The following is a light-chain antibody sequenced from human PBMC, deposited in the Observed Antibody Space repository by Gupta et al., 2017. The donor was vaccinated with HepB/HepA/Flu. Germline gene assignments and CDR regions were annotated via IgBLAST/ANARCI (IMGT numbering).Light chain of an antibody. Sequence: EILLTQSPGTLSLSPGERATLSCRASQSVSSSYLAWYQQKPGQAPRLLVYGASNRATGIPDRFSGSASGTDLNLTISRLEPEDFALYYCQQGGTPPYTFGQGTKVEIK. CDR2: GAS. J-gene: IGKJ2*01. CDR3: QQGGTPPYT. CDR1: QSVSSSY. V-gene: IGKV3-20*01.